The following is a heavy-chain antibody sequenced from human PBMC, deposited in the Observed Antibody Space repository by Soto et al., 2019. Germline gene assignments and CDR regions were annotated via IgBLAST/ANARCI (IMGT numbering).Heavy chain of an antibody. J-gene: IGHJ4*02. V-gene: IGHV3-23*01. CDR3: AILSRIAAANDY. CDR1: GFTFSSYA. Sequence: GGSLRLSCAASGFTFSSYAMSWVRQAPGKGLEWVSAISGSGGSTYYADSVKGRFTISRDNSKNTLYLQMSSLRAEDTAIYYCAILSRIAAANDYWGQGTLVTVSS. D-gene: IGHD6-13*01. CDR2: ISGSGGST.